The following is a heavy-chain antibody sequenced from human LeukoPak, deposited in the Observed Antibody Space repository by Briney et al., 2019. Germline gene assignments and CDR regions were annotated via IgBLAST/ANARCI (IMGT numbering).Heavy chain of an antibody. D-gene: IGHD3-10*01. V-gene: IGHV1-18*01. CDR1: DYTFTSYG. Sequence: ASVKVSCKASDYTFTSYGISWVRQAPGQGLEWMAWINAYNGDTNYAQKFQGRVTLTTDTSTSTAYMELRSLRSDDTAVYYCARDGSGVWFDYWGQGTLVTVSS. CDR2: INAYNGDT. J-gene: IGHJ4*02. CDR3: ARDGSGVWFDY.